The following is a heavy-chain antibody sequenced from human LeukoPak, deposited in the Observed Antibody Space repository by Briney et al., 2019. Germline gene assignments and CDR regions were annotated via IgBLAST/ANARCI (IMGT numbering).Heavy chain of an antibody. Sequence: ASVKVSCKASGYTFTSYGISWVRQAPGQGLEWMGWISAYNGNTNYAQKLQGRVTMTTDTSTSTAYMELRSLRSDATAVYYCARSDYVWGSSFWWGQGTLVTVSS. CDR2: ISAYNGNT. V-gene: IGHV1-18*01. J-gene: IGHJ4*01. CDR1: GYTFTSYG. CDR3: ARSDYVWGSSFW. D-gene: IGHD3-16*01.